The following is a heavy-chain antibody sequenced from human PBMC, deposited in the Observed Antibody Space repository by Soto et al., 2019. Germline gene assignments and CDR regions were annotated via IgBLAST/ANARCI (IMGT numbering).Heavy chain of an antibody. D-gene: IGHD4-17*01. CDR1: GGSVSSGSYY. Sequence: QVQLQESGPGLVKPSETLSLTCTVSGGSVSSGSYYWSWIRQPPGKGLEWIGYIYYSGSTNYNPSLRSRVTISVDTSKNQFSLKLSSVTAADTAVYYCARDGRGSVTIWDYWGQGTLVTVSS. V-gene: IGHV4-61*01. J-gene: IGHJ4*02. CDR3: ARDGRGSVTIWDY. CDR2: IYYSGST.